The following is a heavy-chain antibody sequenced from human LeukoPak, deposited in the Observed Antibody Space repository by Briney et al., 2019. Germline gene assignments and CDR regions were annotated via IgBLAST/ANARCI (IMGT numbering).Heavy chain of an antibody. CDR3: ARDRPPYYFDY. J-gene: IGHJ4*02. CDR1: GGSFSGYY. V-gene: IGHV4-34*01. Sequence: KTSETLSLTCAVYGGSFSGYYWSWIRQPPGKGLEWVGEINHSGSTNYNPSLKSRVTISVDTSKNQFSLKLSSVTAADTAVYYCARDRPPYYFDYWGQGTLVTVSS. CDR2: INHSGST.